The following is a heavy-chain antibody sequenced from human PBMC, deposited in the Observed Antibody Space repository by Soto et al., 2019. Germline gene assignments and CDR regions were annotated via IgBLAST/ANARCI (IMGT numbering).Heavy chain of an antibody. D-gene: IGHD2-2*01. V-gene: IGHV1-69*01. J-gene: IGHJ4*02. CDR2: ISPIFGTA. CDR3: ARGVVPAANEEYCVAY. Sequence: QVQLVQSGAEVKKPGSSVKVSCKASGDTFSSYAISWVRQAPGQGLEWMGGISPIFGTANYAQKFQGRVTITADESTSTAYMDLSSLRSEDTAVYYGARGVVPAANEEYCVAYWGQGTRVTVSS. CDR1: GDTFSSYA.